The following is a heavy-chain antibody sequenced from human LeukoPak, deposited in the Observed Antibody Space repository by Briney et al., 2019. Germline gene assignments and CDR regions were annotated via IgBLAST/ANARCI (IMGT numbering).Heavy chain of an antibody. D-gene: IGHD6-19*01. Sequence: GGSLRLSCAASGFTFSSYWMSGVRQAPGKGLEWVANIKQDGSEKYYVDSVKGRFTISRDNAKNSLYLQMNSLRAEDTAVYYCARDRVLAPPRGSPYYYGMDVWGKGTTVTVSS. V-gene: IGHV3-7*03. CDR3: ARDRVLAPPRGSPYYYGMDV. CDR2: IKQDGSEK. CDR1: GFTFSSYW. J-gene: IGHJ6*04.